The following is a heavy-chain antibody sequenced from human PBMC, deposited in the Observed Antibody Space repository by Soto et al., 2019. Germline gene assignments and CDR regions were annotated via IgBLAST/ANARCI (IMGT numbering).Heavy chain of an antibody. J-gene: IGHJ4*02. V-gene: IGHV3-66*01. CDR3: ARDELGGAYDFWH. CDR2: ISSAGGT. D-gene: IGHD3-3*01. Sequence: EVQLVESGGGLVQPGGSLRLSCAASGITVTNSFMTWVRQAPGKGLEWVSVISSAGGTYYADSAKGRFTIPRDNYRNTLYLQTHALRAEDTAVYYCARDELGGAYDFWHGGQGTLVTVSS. CDR1: GITVTNSF.